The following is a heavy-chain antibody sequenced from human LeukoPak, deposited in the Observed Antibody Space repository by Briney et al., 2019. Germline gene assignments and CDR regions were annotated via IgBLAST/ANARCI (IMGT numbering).Heavy chain of an antibody. D-gene: IGHD3-22*01. V-gene: IGHV4-59*12. CDR2: IYYTGST. Sequence: SETLSLTCTVSGGSISSYYWGWIRQPPGKGLEWIGYIYYTGSTDYNPSLESRVTISVDTSKNQFSLKLSSVTAADTAVYYCASNPPYYDSSGYFYFQHWGQGTLVTVSS. CDR3: ASNPPYYDSSGYFYFQH. J-gene: IGHJ1*01. CDR1: GGSISSYY.